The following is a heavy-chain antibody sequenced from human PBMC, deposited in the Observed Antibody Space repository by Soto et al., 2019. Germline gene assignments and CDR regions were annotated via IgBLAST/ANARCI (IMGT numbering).Heavy chain of an antibody. D-gene: IGHD6-19*01. CDR2: ISHIGGV. J-gene: IGHJ4*02. V-gene: IGHV4-4*02. Sequence: QVLLQESGPGLVQPSGTLSLSCVVSGVSISSNYYWGWVRQPPGKGLEWLGDISHIGGVNYNPSLKSPVTMSMDKSQNQFFLKANSVTASDTAVYYCARSFGWYAIDYWGQGTLVIVSS. CDR3: ARSFGWYAIDY. CDR1: GVSISSNYY.